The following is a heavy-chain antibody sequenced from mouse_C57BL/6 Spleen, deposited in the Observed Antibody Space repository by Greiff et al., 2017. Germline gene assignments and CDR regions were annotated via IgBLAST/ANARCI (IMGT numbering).Heavy chain of an antibody. CDR2: IYPGDGDT. CDR1: GYAFSSSW. J-gene: IGHJ1*03. V-gene: IGHV1-82*01. Sequence: QVQLQQPGAELVKPGASVKLSCKASGYAFSSSWMNWVKQRPGKGLEWIGRIYPGDGDTNYNGKFKGKATLTADKSSSTAYMQLSSLTSEDSAVYFCARRGEDYSNYEGFDGWGTGTTVTVAS. D-gene: IGHD2-5*01. CDR3: ARRGEDYSNYEGFDG.